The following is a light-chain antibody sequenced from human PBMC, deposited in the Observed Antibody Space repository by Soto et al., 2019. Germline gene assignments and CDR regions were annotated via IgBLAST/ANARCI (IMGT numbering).Light chain of an antibody. J-gene: IGKJ2*01. CDR1: QSVSSSY. Sequence: EIVLTQSPGTLSLSPGERATLSCRASQSVSSSYLAWIQQKPGQAPRLLIYGVCNRATGIPDRFSGSGSRTDFTLTISRLEPEDFAVYYCQQYGTSPRTFGQGTKLEIK. V-gene: IGKV3-20*01. CDR3: QQYGTSPRT. CDR2: GVC.